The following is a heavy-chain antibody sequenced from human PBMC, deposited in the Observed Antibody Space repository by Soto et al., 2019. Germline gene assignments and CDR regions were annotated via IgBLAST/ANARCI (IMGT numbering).Heavy chain of an antibody. CDR1: GGSISSYY. J-gene: IGHJ3*02. CDR3: ARRYGSFFDI. V-gene: IGHV4-59*08. D-gene: IGHD3-10*01. Sequence: SETLSLTCTVSGGSISSYYWSWIRQPPGKGLEWIGYIYYSGTTNYNPSLKSRVTISVDTSKNQFSLKLSSVTAADTAVYYCARRYGSFFDIWGQGTMVTVSS. CDR2: IYYSGTT.